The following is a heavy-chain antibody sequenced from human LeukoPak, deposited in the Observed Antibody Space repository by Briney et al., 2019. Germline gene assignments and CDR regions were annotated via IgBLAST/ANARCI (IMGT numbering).Heavy chain of an antibody. Sequence: PSETLSLTCTISGDSTNTYFWSWIRQPPGKGLEWIGFIYYTGTTNYNPSLKSRVTISVDTSKNQFSLKVSSVTAADTGVYYCASKSTDHGELRFDYWGQGTLVTVSS. J-gene: IGHJ4*02. CDR2: IYYTGTT. V-gene: IGHV4-59*01. D-gene: IGHD4-17*01. CDR1: GDSTNTYF. CDR3: ASKSTDHGELRFDY.